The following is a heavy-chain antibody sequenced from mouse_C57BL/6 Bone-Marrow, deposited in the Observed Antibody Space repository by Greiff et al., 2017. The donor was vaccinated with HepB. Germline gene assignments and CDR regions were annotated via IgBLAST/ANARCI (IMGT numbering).Heavy chain of an antibody. Sequence: EVKLVESGGDLVKPGGSLKLSCAASGFTFSSYGMSWVRQTPDKRLEWVATISSGGSYTYYPDSVKGRFTISRDNAKNTLYLQMGSLKSEDTAMYYCARRIYPPWGQGTLVTVSA. D-gene: IGHD2-1*01. CDR2: ISSGGSYT. CDR1: GFTFSSYG. CDR3: ARRIYPP. J-gene: IGHJ3*01. V-gene: IGHV5-6*02.